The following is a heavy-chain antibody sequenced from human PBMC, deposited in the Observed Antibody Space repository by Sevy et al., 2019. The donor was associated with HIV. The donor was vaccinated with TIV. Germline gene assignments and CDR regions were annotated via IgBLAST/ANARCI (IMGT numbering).Heavy chain of an antibody. CDR1: GFTFTSYA. CDR2: ISGSARST. Sequence: GGSLRLSCAASGFTFTSYAMSWVRQAPGKGLEWVSAISGSARSTYYADSVKGRFTISRDNSKNTLYLLINSLRAEDTAIYYCAKDVHYYDSSGDYLNYFDYWGQGTLVTVSS. CDR3: AKDVHYYDSSGDYLNYFDY. J-gene: IGHJ4*02. D-gene: IGHD3-22*01. V-gene: IGHV3-23*01.